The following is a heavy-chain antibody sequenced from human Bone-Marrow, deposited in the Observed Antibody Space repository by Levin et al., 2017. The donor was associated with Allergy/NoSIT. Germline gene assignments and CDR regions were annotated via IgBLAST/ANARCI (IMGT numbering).Heavy chain of an antibody. D-gene: IGHD5-18*01. CDR3: ARGGSSYGRDFYYMDV. V-gene: IGHV1-46*01. Sequence: ASVKVSCKASGYTFTSYYMHWVRQAPGQGLEWMGIINPSGGSKTYAQKFQGRVTMTRDTSTSTVYMELSSLRSEDTALYYCARGGSSYGRDFYYMDVWGKGSTVTVSS. CDR2: INPSGGSK. J-gene: IGHJ6*03. CDR1: GYTFTSYY.